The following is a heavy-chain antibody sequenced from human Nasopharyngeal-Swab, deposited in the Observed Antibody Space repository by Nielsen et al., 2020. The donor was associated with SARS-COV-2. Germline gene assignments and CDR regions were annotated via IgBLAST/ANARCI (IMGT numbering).Heavy chain of an antibody. Sequence: SETLSLTCTVSGGSISSGGYYWNWIRQPPGKGLEWIGEINHSGSTSYNPSLKSRVTISVDTSKNQFSLKLSSVTAADTAVYFCARQIFVSGSYWGYNYYGMDVWGQGTTVTVSS. CDR3: ARQIFVSGSYWGYNYYGMDV. D-gene: IGHD3-10*01. CDR2: INHSGST. CDR1: GGSISSGGYY. J-gene: IGHJ6*02. V-gene: IGHV4-39*07.